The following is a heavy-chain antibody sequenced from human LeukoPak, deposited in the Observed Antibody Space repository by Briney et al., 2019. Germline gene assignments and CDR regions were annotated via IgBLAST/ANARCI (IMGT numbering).Heavy chain of an antibody. CDR1: GGSISSYY. CDR3: AREISSGTVTTAHYYYYYMDV. D-gene: IGHD4-17*01. Sequence: KPSETLSLTCTVSGGSISSYYWSWIRQPAGKGLEWIGRIYTSGSTNYNPSLKSRVTMSVDTSKNQFSLKLSSVTAADTAVYYCAREISSGTVTTAHYYYYYMDVWGKGTTVTISS. J-gene: IGHJ6*03. V-gene: IGHV4-4*07. CDR2: IYTSGST.